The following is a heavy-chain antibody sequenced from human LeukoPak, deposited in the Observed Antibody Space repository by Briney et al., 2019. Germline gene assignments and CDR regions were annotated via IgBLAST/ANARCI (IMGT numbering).Heavy chain of an antibody. J-gene: IGHJ5*02. CDR2: INPRSGNT. CDR3: ARARRDIGYDGWFDP. D-gene: IGHD5-12*01. CDR1: GFTFTDYY. V-gene: IGHV1-2*02. Sequence: ASVKVSCKASGFTFTDYYLHWVRQAPGQGPEWMGWINPRSGNTNSAQKFEGRVTMTRDTSITTAYMELSSLTSGDTSVYYCARARRDIGYDGWFDPWGQGTLVTVSS.